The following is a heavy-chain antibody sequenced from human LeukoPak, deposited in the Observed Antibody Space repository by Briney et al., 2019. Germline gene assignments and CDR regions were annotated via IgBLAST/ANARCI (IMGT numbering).Heavy chain of an antibody. CDR3: ARAGGGYSYGYSFDY. Sequence: GASVNVSYKASGYTFTSYGISWVRQAPGQGLEWMGWISAYNGNTNYAQKLQGRVTMTTDTSTSTAYMELRSLRSDDTAVYYCARAGGGYSYGYSFDYWGQGTLVTVSS. CDR2: ISAYNGNT. CDR1: GYTFTSYG. V-gene: IGHV1-18*01. D-gene: IGHD5-18*01. J-gene: IGHJ4*02.